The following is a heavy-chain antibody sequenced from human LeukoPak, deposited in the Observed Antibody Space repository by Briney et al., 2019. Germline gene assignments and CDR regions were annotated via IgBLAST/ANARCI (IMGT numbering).Heavy chain of an antibody. D-gene: IGHD3-10*01. CDR2: INHSGST. CDR3: ARVTRRYYYGSGSWAFDY. V-gene: IGHV4-39*07. CDR1: GGSISSSSYY. Sequence: PSETLSLTCTVSGGSISSSSYYWGWVRQPPGKGLEWIGEINHSGSTNYNPSLKSRVTISVDTSKNQFSLKLSSVTAADTAVYYCARVTRRYYYGSGSWAFDYWGQGTLVTVSS. J-gene: IGHJ4*02.